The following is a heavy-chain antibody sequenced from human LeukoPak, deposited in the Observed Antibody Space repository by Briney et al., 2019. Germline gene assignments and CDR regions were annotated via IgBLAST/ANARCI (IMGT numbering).Heavy chain of an antibody. D-gene: IGHD3-22*01. CDR2: IYSGGST. V-gene: IGHV3-53*01. CDR1: GFAVTTNY. CDR3: ATLNFYDSSGYETEPFDI. Sequence: GGSLRLSCAASGFAVTTNYMIWVRQPPGKGLDWLSFIYSGGSTYYADSVKGRFTVSRDNSKNTLYLEMNSLRAEDTAVYYCATLNFYDSSGYETEPFDIWGQGTMVPVSS. J-gene: IGHJ3*02.